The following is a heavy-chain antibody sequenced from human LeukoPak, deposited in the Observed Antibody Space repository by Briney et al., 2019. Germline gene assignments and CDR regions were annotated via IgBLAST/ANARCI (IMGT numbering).Heavy chain of an antibody. CDR1: GGSFDGYY. V-gene: IGHV4-34*01. Sequence: SETLSLTCAVFGGSFDGYYWSWIRQPPGKGLEWIGEINHSGSTNYNPSLKSRVTISVDTSKNQFSLKLSSVTAADTAVYYCARSSPGRITIFGVVYLTYYFDYWGQGTLVTVSS. D-gene: IGHD3-3*01. CDR2: INHSGST. CDR3: ARSSPGRITIFGVVYLTYYFDY. J-gene: IGHJ4*02.